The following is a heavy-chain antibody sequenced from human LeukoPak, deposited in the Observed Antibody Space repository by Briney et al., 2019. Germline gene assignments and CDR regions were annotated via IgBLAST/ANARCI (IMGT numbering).Heavy chain of an antibody. CDR1: GFTFSSYS. CDR3: ARVDLEYCSSTSCYGDYYYYYGMDV. CDR2: INSSSSYI. Sequence: GGSLRLSCAASGFTFSSYSMNWVRQAPGKGLEWVSSINSSSSYIYYAHSVKGRFTISRDNAKNSLYLQMNSLRAENTAVYYCARVDLEYCSSTSCYGDYYYYYGMDVWGQGATVTVSS. D-gene: IGHD2-2*01. V-gene: IGHV3-21*01. J-gene: IGHJ6*02.